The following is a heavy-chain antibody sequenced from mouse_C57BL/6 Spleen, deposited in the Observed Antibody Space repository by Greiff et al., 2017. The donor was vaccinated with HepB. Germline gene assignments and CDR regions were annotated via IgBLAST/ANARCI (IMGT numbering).Heavy chain of an antibody. Sequence: DVQLVESGGGLVKPGGSLKLSCAASGFTFSDYGMHWVRQAPEKGLEWVAYISSGSSTIYYADTVKGRFTISRDNAKNTLFLQMTSLRSEDTAMYYCARMGPTAQATVDYWGQGTTLTVSS. V-gene: IGHV5-17*01. CDR3: ARMGPTAQATVDY. D-gene: IGHD3-2*02. J-gene: IGHJ2*01. CDR2: ISSGSSTI. CDR1: GFTFSDYG.